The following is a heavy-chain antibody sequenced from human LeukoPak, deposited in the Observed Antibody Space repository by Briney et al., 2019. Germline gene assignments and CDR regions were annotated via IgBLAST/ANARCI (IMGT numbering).Heavy chain of an antibody. J-gene: IGHJ4*02. CDR1: GFAFSSYA. CDR3: AKTYSSSWYIFDY. D-gene: IGHD6-13*01. CDR2: ISGSGGST. Sequence: GGSLRLSCAASGFAFSSYAMSWVRQAPGKGLEWVSAISGSGGSTYYADSVKGRFTISRDNSKNTLYLQMNSLRAEDTAVYYRAKTYSSSWYIFDYWGQGTLVTVSS. V-gene: IGHV3-23*01.